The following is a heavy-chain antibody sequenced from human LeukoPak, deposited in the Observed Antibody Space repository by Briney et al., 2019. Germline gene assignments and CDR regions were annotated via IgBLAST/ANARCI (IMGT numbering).Heavy chain of an antibody. CDR3: AGEGREGQGLGKGGDYFEL. CDR1: GYTFTSYG. Sequence: ASVKVSCKASGYTFTSYGISWVRQAPGQGLEWMGWISAYNGNTNYAQKLQGRFTMTTDTSTSTAYMELRSLGSDDTAVYYCAGEGREGQGLGKGGDYFELLGRGNLVIV. V-gene: IGHV1-18*04. D-gene: IGHD6-19*01. J-gene: IGHJ4*02. CDR2: ISAYNGNT.